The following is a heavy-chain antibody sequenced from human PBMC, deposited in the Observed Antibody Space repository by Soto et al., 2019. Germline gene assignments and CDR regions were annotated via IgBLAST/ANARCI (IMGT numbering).Heavy chain of an antibody. V-gene: IGHV1-69*01. D-gene: IGHD6-13*01. CDR2: IIPYYNTL. Sequence: QAQVVQSGAEVRKPGSSVKLSCKASEGTFNSYAIAWVRQAPGQGLEWMGGIIPYYNTLNYAQKFQDRVTITADDSTNTVYMGLSSLRSDDPAVDFCASGASRWYPYFFDSWARGTLVTVSS. CDR3: ASGASRWYPYFFDS. CDR1: EGTFNSYA. J-gene: IGHJ4*02.